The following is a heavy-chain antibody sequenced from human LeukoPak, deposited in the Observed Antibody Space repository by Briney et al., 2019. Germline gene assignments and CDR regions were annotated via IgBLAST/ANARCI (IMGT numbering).Heavy chain of an antibody. Sequence: PGGSLRLSCAASGFAFSSYAMHWVRQAPGKGLEWVAVMSNDGVNRFYAGSVKGRFTISRDNAKNSLYLQMNSLRADDTALYYCAKDNHYDSSGYYDYWGQGTLVTVSS. J-gene: IGHJ4*02. CDR3: AKDNHYDSSGYYDY. CDR1: GFAFSSYA. V-gene: IGHV3-30-3*01. CDR2: MSNDGVNR. D-gene: IGHD3-22*01.